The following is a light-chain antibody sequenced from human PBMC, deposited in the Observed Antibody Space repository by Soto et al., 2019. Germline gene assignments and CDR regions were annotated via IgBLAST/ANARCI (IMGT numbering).Light chain of an antibody. V-gene: IGKV1-5*03. J-gene: IGKJ5*01. CDR1: QTISSW. CDR3: QEYESLPLT. Sequence: DIHMTHAPSTLSVAVGDRVTITCRASQTISSWLAWYQQKPGKAPKLLIYKASTLQSGVPSRFSGSGSGTEFTLTISSLQPDDFATYYCQEYESLPLTFGQGTRLEIK. CDR2: KAS.